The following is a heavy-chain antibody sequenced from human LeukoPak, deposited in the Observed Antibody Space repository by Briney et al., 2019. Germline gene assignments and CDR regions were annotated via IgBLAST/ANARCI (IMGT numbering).Heavy chain of an antibody. D-gene: IGHD6-19*01. CDR1: GFTFTTSG. V-gene: IGHV3-30*18. Sequence: GRSLRLSCAASGFTFTTSGMHWVRQAPGKGLEWVAVISHDGTDEYYADSVKGRFTISRDNSKNTLFLQMNSLRAEDTAVYSCAKDHSGWYYFDYWGQGTLVTVSS. CDR2: ISHDGTDE. CDR3: AKDHSGWYYFDY. J-gene: IGHJ4*02.